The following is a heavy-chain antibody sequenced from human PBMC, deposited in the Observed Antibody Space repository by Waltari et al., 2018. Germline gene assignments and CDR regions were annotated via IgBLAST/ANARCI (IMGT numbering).Heavy chain of an antibody. CDR2: IYYSGST. V-gene: IGHV4-59*01. D-gene: IGHD5-12*01. Sequence: VQLQESGPGLVKPSETMSLTCTVAGGSISSYYWSWIRQPPGKGLELIGYIYYSGSTNYNPSLKSRVTISVDTSKNQFSLKLSSVTAADTAVYYCATAYSGYDYHYWGQGTLVTVSS. CDR1: GGSISSYY. CDR3: ATAYSGYDYHY. J-gene: IGHJ4*02.